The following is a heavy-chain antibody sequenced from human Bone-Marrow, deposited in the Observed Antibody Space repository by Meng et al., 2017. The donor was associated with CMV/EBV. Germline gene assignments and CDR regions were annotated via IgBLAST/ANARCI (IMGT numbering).Heavy chain of an antibody. CDR2: INPNSGGT. CDR3: ARLEYSGYAYYFDY. CDR1: GYTLTGYY. J-gene: IGHJ4*02. D-gene: IGHD5-12*01. V-gene: IGHV1-2*02. Sequence: QGQLVQVWAEVKEPGASVKVSCKASGYTLTGYYMHWVRQAPGQGLEWMGWINPNSGGTNYAQKFQGRVTMTRDTSISTAYMELSRLRSDDTAVYYCARLEYSGYAYYFDYWGQGTLVTVSS.